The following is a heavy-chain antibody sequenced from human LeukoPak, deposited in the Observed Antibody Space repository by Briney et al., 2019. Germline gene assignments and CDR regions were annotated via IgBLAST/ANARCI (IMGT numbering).Heavy chain of an antibody. CDR2: INHSGST. CDR3: ARKRESSGYYLNAFDI. CDR1: TGSFSGYQ. V-gene: IGHV4-34*01. Sequence: SEALSLTCAVYTGSFSGYQWSWIRQPPRKGLEWIGEINHSGSTNCNPSLKSRVTMSVDTSKNQFSLRLSSVTAADTAVYYCARKRESSGYYLNAFDIWGQGTKVTVSS. D-gene: IGHD3-22*01. J-gene: IGHJ3*02.